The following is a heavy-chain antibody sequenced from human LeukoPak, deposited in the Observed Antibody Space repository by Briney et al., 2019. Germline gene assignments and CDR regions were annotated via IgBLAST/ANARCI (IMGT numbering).Heavy chain of an antibody. D-gene: IGHD2-2*02. CDR3: AMGIVVVPAAIFRFDP. J-gene: IGHJ5*02. Sequence: SETLSPTCAVYGGSFSGYYWSWIRQPPGKGLEWIGEINHSGSTNYNPSLKSRVTISVDTSKNQFSLKLSSVTAADTAVYYCAMGIVVVPAAIFRFDPWGQGTLVTVSS. CDR1: GGSFSGYY. V-gene: IGHV4-34*01. CDR2: INHSGST.